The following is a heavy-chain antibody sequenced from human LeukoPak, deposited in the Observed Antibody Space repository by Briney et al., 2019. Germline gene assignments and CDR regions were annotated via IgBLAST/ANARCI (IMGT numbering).Heavy chain of an antibody. CDR2: ISSSSSYI. Sequence: GGSLRLSWAASGFTFSSYSMNWVRQAPGKGLEWVSSISSSSSYIYYADSVKGRFTISRDNAKNSLYLQMNSLRAEDTAVYYCARERSGEINDYWGQGTLVTVSS. CDR1: GFTFSSYS. V-gene: IGHV3-21*01. CDR3: ARERSGEINDY. D-gene: IGHD3-3*01. J-gene: IGHJ4*02.